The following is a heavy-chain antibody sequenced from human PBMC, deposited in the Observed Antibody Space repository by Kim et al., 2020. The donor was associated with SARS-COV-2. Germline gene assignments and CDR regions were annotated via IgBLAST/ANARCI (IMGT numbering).Heavy chain of an antibody. CDR2: ISSSSSYI. D-gene: IGHD3-10*01. CDR1: GFTFSSYS. V-gene: IGHV3-21*01. Sequence: GGSLRLSCAASGFTFSSYSMNWVRQAPGKGLEWVSSISSSSSYIYYADSVKGRFTISRDNAKNSLYLQMNSLRAEDTAVYYCARGGTMVRGVIISLNYFDYWGQGTLVTVSS. CDR3: ARGGTMVRGVIISLNYFDY. J-gene: IGHJ4*02.